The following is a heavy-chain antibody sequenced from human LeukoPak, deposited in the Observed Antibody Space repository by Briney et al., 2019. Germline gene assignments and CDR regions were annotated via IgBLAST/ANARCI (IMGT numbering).Heavy chain of an antibody. CDR3: VRGTGY. CDR2: ISSNGDNT. V-gene: IGHV3-64D*06. CDR1: GFTFSTYV. J-gene: IGHJ4*02. Sequence: GGSLRLSCSVSGFTFSTYVMHWVRQAPGKGLEYVSAISSNGDNTYYADSVKGRFTISRDNSKNTLYLQMSSLRADDTAVYYCVRGTGYWAQGTLVTVSS.